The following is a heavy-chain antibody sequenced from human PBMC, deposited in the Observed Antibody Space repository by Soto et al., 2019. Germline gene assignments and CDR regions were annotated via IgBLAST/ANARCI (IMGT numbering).Heavy chain of an antibody. V-gene: IGHV3-48*01. Sequence: GGSLRLSCAASGFTFSSYSMNWVRQAPGKGLEWVSYISSSSSTIYYADSVKGRFTISRDNAKNSLYLQMNSLRAEDTAVYYCASSGGIAAAGGNFQHWGQGTLVTVSS. D-gene: IGHD6-13*01. CDR1: GFTFSSYS. J-gene: IGHJ1*01. CDR3: ASSGGIAAAGGNFQH. CDR2: ISSSSSTI.